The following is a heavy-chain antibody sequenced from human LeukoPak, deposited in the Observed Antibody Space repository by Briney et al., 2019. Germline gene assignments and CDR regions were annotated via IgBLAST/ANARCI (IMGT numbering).Heavy chain of an antibody. CDR3: ARVWNVAGNGGNQYYFDY. Sequence: ASVKVSCKASGYTFTSYYMHWVRQAPGQGLEWMGIINPSGCSTSYAQKFQGRVTMTRDTSTSTVYMELSSLRSEDTAVYYCARVWNVAGNGGNQYYFDYWGQGTLVTVSS. D-gene: IGHD6-19*01. V-gene: IGHV1-46*01. CDR1: GYTFTSYY. CDR2: INPSGCST. J-gene: IGHJ4*02.